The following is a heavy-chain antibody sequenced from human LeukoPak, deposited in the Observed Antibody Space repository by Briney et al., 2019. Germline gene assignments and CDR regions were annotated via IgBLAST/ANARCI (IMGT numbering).Heavy chain of an antibody. D-gene: IGHD6-19*01. CDR2: IWYEGSNK. CDR1: GFTFSGYG. Sequence: QPGRSLRLSCAASGFTFSGYGMHWVRQAPGKGLEWVAVIWYEGSNKYYADSVKGRFTISRDNSENTLYLQMSSLRAEDTAVYYCARVESCWFVVYWGQGTLVTVSS. CDR3: ARVESCWFVVY. V-gene: IGHV3-33*01. J-gene: IGHJ4*02.